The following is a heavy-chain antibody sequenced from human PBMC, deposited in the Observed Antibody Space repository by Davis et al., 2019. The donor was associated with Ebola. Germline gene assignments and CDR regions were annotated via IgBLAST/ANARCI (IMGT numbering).Heavy chain of an antibody. CDR2: INPNSGGT. J-gene: IGHJ6*02. CDR1: GYTFTGYY. D-gene: IGHD2-2*01. V-gene: IGHV1-2*02. Sequence: ASVKVSCKASGYTFTGYYMHWVRQAPGQGLEWMGWINPNSGGTNYAQKFQGRVTVTRDTSISTAYMELSRLRSDDTAVYYCARVGCSSTSCSLYYYYGMDVWGQGTTVTVSS. CDR3: ARVGCSSTSCSLYYYYGMDV.